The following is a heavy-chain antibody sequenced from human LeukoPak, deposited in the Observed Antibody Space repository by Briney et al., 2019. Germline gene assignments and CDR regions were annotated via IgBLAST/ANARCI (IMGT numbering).Heavy chain of an antibody. J-gene: IGHJ5*02. Sequence: SETLSLTCTVSGDFISRYYWSWIRQSPGKGLEWIGYVYDRGGTNYNPSLKSRAIISADTSKNQFSLKVTSVTAADTAVYYCAREGYDVWSGFYGDWFDPWGQGTLVTVSS. CDR2: VYDRGGT. D-gene: IGHD3-3*01. V-gene: IGHV4-59*01. CDR3: AREGYDVWSGFYGDWFDP. CDR1: GDFISRYY.